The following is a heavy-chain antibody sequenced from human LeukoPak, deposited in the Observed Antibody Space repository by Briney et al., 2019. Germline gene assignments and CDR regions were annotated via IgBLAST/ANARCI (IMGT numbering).Heavy chain of an antibody. D-gene: IGHD6-19*01. Sequence: ASVKVSCKASGYTVSGHSMHWVRQAPGQGLEWMGWINPNSGGTKYAQKFQDRVTMTRDTSITTVYMELSGLLSDDPAVYYCATNVAGSSFDYWVQGTMVIVS. V-gene: IGHV1-2*02. CDR3: ATNVAGSSFDY. CDR2: INPNSGGT. J-gene: IGHJ4*02. CDR1: GYTVSGHS.